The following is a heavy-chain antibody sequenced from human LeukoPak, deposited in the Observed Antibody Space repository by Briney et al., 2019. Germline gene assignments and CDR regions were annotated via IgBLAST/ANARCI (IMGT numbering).Heavy chain of an antibody. CDR3: AKDLRYCSSTSCFFDY. D-gene: IGHD2-2*01. V-gene: IGHV3-23*01. J-gene: IGHJ4*02. CDR2: ISDSGGST. Sequence: GGSLRLSCAASAFTFSSYAMTWVRQAPGKGLEWVSGISDSGGSTYYADSVKGRFTISRDNSKNTLYLQMSSLRAEDTAVYYCAKDLRYCSSTSCFFDYWGQGTLVTVSS. CDR1: AFTFSSYA.